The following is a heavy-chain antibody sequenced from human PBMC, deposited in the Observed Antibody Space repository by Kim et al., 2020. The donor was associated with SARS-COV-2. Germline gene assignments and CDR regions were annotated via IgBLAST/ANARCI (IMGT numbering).Heavy chain of an antibody. V-gene: IGHV4-34*01. CDR3: ARGHLRGYSYGWDYYYYGMDV. D-gene: IGHD5-18*01. J-gene: IGHJ6*02. Sequence: SETLSLTCAVYGGSFSGYYWSWIRQPPGKGLEWIGEINHSGSTNYNPSLKSRVTISVDTSKNQFSLKLSSVTAADTAVYYCARGHLRGYSYGWDYYYYGMDVWGQGTTVTVSS. CDR2: INHSGST. CDR1: GGSFSGYY.